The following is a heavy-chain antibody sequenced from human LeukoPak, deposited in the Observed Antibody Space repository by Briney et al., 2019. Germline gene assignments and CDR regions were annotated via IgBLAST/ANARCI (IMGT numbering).Heavy chain of an antibody. J-gene: IGHJ5*01. CDR2: ISSSGDVT. CDR3: AKDRPNYYGSNGHYYRRDGDS. CDR1: GFTFSTYA. V-gene: IGHV3-23*01. Sequence: GSLRLSCAASGFTFSTYAMSWVRQAPGKGLEWVSAISSSGDVTYYAGSVKGRFTISRDNPKNTLYLQMDTLRAEDTAVYYCAKDRPNYYGSNGHYYRRDGDSWGQGTLVTVSS. D-gene: IGHD3-22*01.